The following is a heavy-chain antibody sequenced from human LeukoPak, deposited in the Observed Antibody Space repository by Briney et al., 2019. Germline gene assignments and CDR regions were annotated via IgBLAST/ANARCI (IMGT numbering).Heavy chain of an antibody. D-gene: IGHD3-3*01. CDR3: ARAEYYDFWSGYYTDHYYGMDV. Sequence: PGRSLRLSCAASGFTFDDYAMHWVRQAPGKGLEWVSGISWNSGSIGYADSVKGRFTISRDNAKNSLYLQMNSLRAEDTALYYCARAEYYDFWSGYYTDHYYGMDVWGQGTTVTVSS. CDR2: ISWNSGSI. J-gene: IGHJ6*02. CDR1: GFTFDDYA. V-gene: IGHV3-9*01.